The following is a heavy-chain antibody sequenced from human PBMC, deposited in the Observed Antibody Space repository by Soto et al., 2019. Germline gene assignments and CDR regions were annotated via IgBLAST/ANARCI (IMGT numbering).Heavy chain of an antibody. J-gene: IGHJ6*02. CDR1: GFTFSSYG. V-gene: IGHV3-30*18. CDR2: ISYDGSNK. D-gene: IGHD6-19*01. CDR3: AKDLAVAGRRGLGNYGMDV. Sequence: ESGGGVVQPGRSLRLSCAASGFTFSSYGMHWVRQAPGKGLEWVAVISYDGSNKYYADSVKGRFTISRDNSKNTLYLQMNSLRAEDTAVYYCAKDLAVAGRRGLGNYGMDVWGQGTTVTVSS.